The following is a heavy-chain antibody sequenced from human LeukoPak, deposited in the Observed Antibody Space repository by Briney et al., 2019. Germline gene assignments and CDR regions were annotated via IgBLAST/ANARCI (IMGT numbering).Heavy chain of an antibody. CDR2: IYYSGST. CDR1: GGSISRYY. Sequence: WETLSLTCTVSGGSISRYYWSWIRQPPGKGLEWIGYIYYSGSTSYNPSLKSRVTISVDTSKNQFSLKLSSVTAADTAVYYCARVGDSGYDFDYWGQGTLVTVSS. V-gene: IGHV4-59*01. D-gene: IGHD5-12*01. J-gene: IGHJ4*02. CDR3: ARVGDSGYDFDY.